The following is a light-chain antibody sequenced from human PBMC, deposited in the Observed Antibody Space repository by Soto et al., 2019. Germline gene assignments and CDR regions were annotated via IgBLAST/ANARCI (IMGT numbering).Light chain of an antibody. CDR3: QQYNNWPPIT. J-gene: IGKJ5*01. Sequence: EIMMTQSPATLSVSPGERATLSCRASQSVRNNLAWYQHKPGQVPRLLIYYASTRATGIPARFSGSGSGTEFPLTIRRLQSDDVPVYYCQQYNNWPPITFAQGTRLEMK. CDR1: QSVRNN. CDR2: YAS. V-gene: IGKV3-15*01.